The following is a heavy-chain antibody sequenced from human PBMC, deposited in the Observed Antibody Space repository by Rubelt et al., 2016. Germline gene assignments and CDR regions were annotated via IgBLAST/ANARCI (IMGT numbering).Heavy chain of an antibody. V-gene: IGHV3-20*04. J-gene: IGHJ4*02. D-gene: IGHD6-13*01. Sequence: GSLRLSCAASGFTFEDYGMTWVRQAPGKGLEWVSGIIWNGVGTGYAASVKGRFTISRDNAKNSLYLQMNSLSDEDTAVYYCARDFSSYSSSWYFDYWGQGTLVTVSS. CDR3: ARDFSSYSSSWYFDY. CDR2: IIWNGVGT. CDR1: GFTFEDYG.